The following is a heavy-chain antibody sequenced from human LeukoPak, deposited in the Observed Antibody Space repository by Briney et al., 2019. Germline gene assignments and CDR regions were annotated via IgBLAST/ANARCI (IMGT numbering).Heavy chain of an antibody. J-gene: IGHJ3*02. Sequence: GGSLRLSCAASGFVFSSYWMTWVRQAPGKGLEWVAYIKQDESEKYYVDSVKGRFTISRDNAKNSLYLQMNSLRVEDTAVYYCASAAATHQWAIDIWGQGTMVTVSS. CDR1: GFVFSSYW. V-gene: IGHV3-7*01. CDR2: IKQDESEK. CDR3: ASAAATHQWAIDI. D-gene: IGHD6-13*01.